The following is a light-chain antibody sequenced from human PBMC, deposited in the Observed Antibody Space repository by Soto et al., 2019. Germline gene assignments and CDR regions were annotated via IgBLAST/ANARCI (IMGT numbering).Light chain of an antibody. CDR1: QSAGKN. Sequence: EVFLTQSAGTLSLSPQDIVTLSCRASQSAGKNLAWYHQKPGQAPRLLLYGASTRATGIPVRFSGSGSGTDFTLTISSLQPEDFAVYFCHQDFNLPWTFGQGTKVDIK. CDR2: GAS. CDR3: HQDFNLPWT. J-gene: IGKJ1*01. V-gene: IGKV3D-7*01.